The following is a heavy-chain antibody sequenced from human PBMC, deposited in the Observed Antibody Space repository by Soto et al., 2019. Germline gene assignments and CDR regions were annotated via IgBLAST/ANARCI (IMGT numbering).Heavy chain of an antibody. CDR1: GGSFSGYQ. J-gene: IGHJ6*03. Sequence: QVQLQQWGAGLLKPSETLSLTCAVYGGSFSGYQWSWIRQTPGKGLEWIGGINDSGDINYNPSLKSRVTIWVDSPKQQISLRLSSVNAADTAVYYCARGLILWFGELSRRGGYYYYMDVWGKGTTVTVSS. V-gene: IGHV4-34*01. D-gene: IGHD3-10*01. CDR2: INDSGDI. CDR3: ARGLILWFGELSRRGGYYYYMDV.